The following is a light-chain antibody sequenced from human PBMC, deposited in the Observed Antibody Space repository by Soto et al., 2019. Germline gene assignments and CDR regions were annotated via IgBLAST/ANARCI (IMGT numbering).Light chain of an antibody. J-gene: IGKJ1*01. CDR2: GAS. Sequence: EIVMTQSPATLSVSPGERATLSCRASQSVSSNLAWYQQKPGQAPRLLIYGASTRATGIPARFSGSGSGTEFTLTNRSLQSEDFAVYYCQQYNNWPRTFGQGTKVEIK. CDR3: QQYNNWPRT. V-gene: IGKV3-15*01. CDR1: QSVSSN.